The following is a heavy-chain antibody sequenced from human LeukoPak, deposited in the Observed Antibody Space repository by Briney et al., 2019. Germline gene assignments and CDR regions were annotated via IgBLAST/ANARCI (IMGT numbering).Heavy chain of an antibody. CDR3: AKVPSGYDSISMYYFDY. Sequence: GGSLRLSCAASGFTFSSYAMSWVRQAPGKGLEWVSAISDSGGNTYYADSVKGRFTISRDNSKNTLYLQMNSLRAEDTAVYYCAKVPSGYDSISMYYFDYWGQGALVTVSS. J-gene: IGHJ4*02. D-gene: IGHD5-12*01. CDR1: GFTFSSYA. CDR2: ISDSGGNT. V-gene: IGHV3-23*01.